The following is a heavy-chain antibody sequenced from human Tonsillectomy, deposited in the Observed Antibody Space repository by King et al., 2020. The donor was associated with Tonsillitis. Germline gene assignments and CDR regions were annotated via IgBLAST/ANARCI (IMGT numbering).Heavy chain of an antibody. J-gene: IGHJ6*02. D-gene: IGHD2-15*01. CDR3: AKHSSYYYGMDV. Sequence: VQLVESGGGVVQPGRSLRLSCAASGFTFSSYGMHWVRQAPGKALEWVAVISYDGSNKYYADSVKGRFTISRDNSKNTLYLQMNSLRAEDTAVYYCAKHSSYYYGMDVWGQGTTVTVSS. CDR2: ISYDGSNK. CDR1: GFTFSSYG. V-gene: IGHV3-30*18.